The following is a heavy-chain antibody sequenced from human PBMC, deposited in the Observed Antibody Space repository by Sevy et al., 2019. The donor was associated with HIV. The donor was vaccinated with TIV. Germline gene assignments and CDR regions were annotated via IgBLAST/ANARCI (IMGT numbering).Heavy chain of an antibody. J-gene: IGHJ5*01. V-gene: IGHV3-33*05. CDR3: ARETLHWFDP. CDR2: ISYDGGNQ. Sequence: GSLRLSCAASGFTFYTYGMHWVRQAPGKGLEWVAVISYDGGNQYYAVSVKGRFTISRDNSKNTLYLQMNSLRAEDTAVYYCARETLHWFDPWGQGTLVTVSS. CDR1: GFTFYTYG.